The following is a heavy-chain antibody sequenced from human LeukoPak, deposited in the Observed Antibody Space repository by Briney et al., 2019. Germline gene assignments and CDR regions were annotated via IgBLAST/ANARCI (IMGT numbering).Heavy chain of an antibody. CDR2: INPSGGST. CDR3: ARVSVAAADGVWFDP. CDR1: GYTFTSYY. J-gene: IGHJ5*02. Sequence: ASVKVSCKASGYTFTSYYMHWVRQAPGQGLEWMGIINPSGGSTSYAQKFQGRVTMTRDTSTSTVYMELSSLRSEDTAVYYCARVSVAAADGVWFDPWGQGSLVTVSS. V-gene: IGHV1-46*01. D-gene: IGHD2-2*01.